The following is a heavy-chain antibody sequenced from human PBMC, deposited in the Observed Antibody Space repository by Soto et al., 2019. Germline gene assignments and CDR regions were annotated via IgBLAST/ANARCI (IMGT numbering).Heavy chain of an antibody. Sequence: ASVKVSCKASGYTFTTYDINWVRQATGQGLEWMGWMSPNSGATGYAQKFQGRVTMTRDTSISTAYMELSNLRSEDTAMYYCASGGIAVAAPARGYYYYGMDVWGQGTTVTVSS. V-gene: IGHV1-8*01. J-gene: IGHJ6*02. CDR3: ASGGIAVAAPARGYYYYGMDV. D-gene: IGHD6-19*01. CDR1: GYTFTTYD. CDR2: MSPNSGAT.